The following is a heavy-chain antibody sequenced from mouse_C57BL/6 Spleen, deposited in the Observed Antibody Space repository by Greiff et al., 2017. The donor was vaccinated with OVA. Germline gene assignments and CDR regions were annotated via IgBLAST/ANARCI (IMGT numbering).Heavy chain of an antibody. J-gene: IGHJ3*01. D-gene: IGHD2-4*01. CDR2: IYPGDGDT. Sequence: VKLMESGPELVKPGASVKISCKASGYAFSSSWMNWVKQRPGKGLEWIGRIYPGDGDTNYNGKFKGKATLTADKSSSTAYMQLSSLTSEDSAVYFCARDYDGGFAYWGQGTLVTVSA. V-gene: IGHV1-82*01. CDR3: ARDYDGGFAY. CDR1: GYAFSSSW.